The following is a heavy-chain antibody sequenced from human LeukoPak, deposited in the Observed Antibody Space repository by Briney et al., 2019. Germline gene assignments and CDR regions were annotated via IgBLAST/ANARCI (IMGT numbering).Heavy chain of an antibody. V-gene: IGHV1-2*02. D-gene: IGHD2-2*01. CDR2: INPNSGGT. CDR3: ARTNCSSTSCYHPLDAFDI. CDR1: GYTFTRYY. Sequence: ASVKVSCKASGYTFTRYYMHWVRQAPGQGLAWMGWINPNSGGTNYAQKFQGRVTMTRDTSISTAYMELSRLRSDDTAVYYCARTNCSSTSCYHPLDAFDIWGQGTMVTVSS. J-gene: IGHJ3*02.